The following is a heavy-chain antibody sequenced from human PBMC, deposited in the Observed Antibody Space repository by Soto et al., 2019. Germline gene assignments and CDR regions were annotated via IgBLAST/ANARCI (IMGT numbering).Heavy chain of an antibody. Sequence: QVQLVQSGAEVKKPGSSVKVSCKASGGTFSSYAISWVRQAPGQGLEWMGGIIPIFGTANYAQKFQGRVTITADESPGTAYMELSSLRSEDTAVYYCASPTKPLYYYSGMDVWGQGTTVTVSS. J-gene: IGHJ6*02. CDR3: ASPTKPLYYYSGMDV. V-gene: IGHV1-69*12. CDR2: IIPIFGTA. D-gene: IGHD1-1*01. CDR1: GGTFSSYA.